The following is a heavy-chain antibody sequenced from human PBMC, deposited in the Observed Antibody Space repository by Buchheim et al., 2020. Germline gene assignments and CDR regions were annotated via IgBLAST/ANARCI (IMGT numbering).Heavy chain of an antibody. CDR1: GGSFSGYY. Sequence: QVQLQQWGAGLLKPSETLSLTCAVYGGSFSGYYWSWIRQPPGKGLEWIGEINHSGSTNYHPSLKSRFTISVDTSKNQFSLKLSSVTAADTAVYYCARLSKPTITMVRGAYFDYWGQGTL. V-gene: IGHV4-34*01. CDR3: ARLSKPTITMVRGAYFDY. D-gene: IGHD3-10*01. CDR2: INHSGST. J-gene: IGHJ4*02.